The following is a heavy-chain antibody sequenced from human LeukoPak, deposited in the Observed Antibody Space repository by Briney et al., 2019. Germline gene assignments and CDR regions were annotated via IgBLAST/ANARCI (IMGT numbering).Heavy chain of an antibody. CDR3: ARVGYSSRDY. V-gene: IGHV1-8*02. D-gene: IGHD6-13*01. CDR2: MNPNSGNT. CDR1: GYTFTSYY. Sequence: ASVKVSCKASGYTFTSYYMHWVRQAPGQGLEWMGWMNPNSGNTGYAQKFQGRVTMTRNTSISTAYMELSSLRSEDTAVYYCARVGYSSRDYWGQGTLVTVSS. J-gene: IGHJ4*02.